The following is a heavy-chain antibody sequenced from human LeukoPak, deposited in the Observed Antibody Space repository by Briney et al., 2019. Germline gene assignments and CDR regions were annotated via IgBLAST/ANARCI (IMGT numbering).Heavy chain of an antibody. CDR2: INHSGST. J-gene: IGHJ5*02. V-gene: IGHV4-34*01. CDR1: GGTFSSYA. CDR3: ARAVSGYDRVNP. Sequence: SCKASGGTFSSYAISWIRQPPGKGLEWIGEINHSGSTNYNPSLKSRVTISVDTSKNQFSLKLSSVTAADTAVYYCARAVSGYDRVNPWGQGTLVTVSS. D-gene: IGHD5-12*01.